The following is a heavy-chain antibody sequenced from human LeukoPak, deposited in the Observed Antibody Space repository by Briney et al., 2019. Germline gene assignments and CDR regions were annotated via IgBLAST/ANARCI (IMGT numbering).Heavy chain of an antibody. CDR1: GFTFSSYG. V-gene: IGHV3-33*01. J-gene: IGHJ6*04. CDR2: IWYDGSNK. Sequence: GGSLRLSCAASGFTFSSYGMHWVRQAPGKGLEWVAVIWYDGSNKYYADSVKGRFTISRDNSKNTLYLQMNSLRAEDTAVYYWARLGSWGCQRYYYYGRGVWGKGTTVTVSS. CDR3: ARLGSWGCQRYYYYGRGV. D-gene: IGHD1-26*01.